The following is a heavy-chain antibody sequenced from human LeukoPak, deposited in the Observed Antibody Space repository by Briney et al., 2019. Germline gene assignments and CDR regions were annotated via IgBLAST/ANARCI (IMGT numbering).Heavy chain of an antibody. CDR1: GFTFSSYS. CDR2: ISSSSSYI. D-gene: IGHD5-24*01. CDR3: ARDHEDGDFDY. Sequence: PGGSLRLSCAASGFTFSSYSMNWVRQAPGKGLEWVSSISSSSSYIYYADSVKGRFTISRDNAKNSLYLQMNSVRAEDTAVYYCARDHEDGDFDYWGQGTLVTVSS. V-gene: IGHV3-21*01. J-gene: IGHJ4*02.